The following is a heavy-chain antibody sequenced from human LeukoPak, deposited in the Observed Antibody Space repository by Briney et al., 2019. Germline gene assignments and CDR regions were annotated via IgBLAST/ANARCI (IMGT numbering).Heavy chain of an antibody. V-gene: IGHV3-74*01. CDR3: ARGALGIGRYQIQQH. J-gene: IGHJ4*02. Sequence: GGSLRLSCAASGFSFSNYWMHWVRQAPGKGLVWVSRINSDGSSTSYADSVKGRFTISRDNAKNTLYLQMNSLRAEDTAVYYCARGALGIGRYQIQQHWGQGTLVTVSS. CDR1: GFSFSNYW. D-gene: IGHD1-1*01. CDR2: INSDGSST.